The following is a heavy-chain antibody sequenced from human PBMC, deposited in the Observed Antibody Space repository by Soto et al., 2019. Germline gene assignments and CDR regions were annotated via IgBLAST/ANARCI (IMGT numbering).Heavy chain of an antibody. D-gene: IGHD3-3*02. CDR2: ISGSGTTT. CDR3: AKGPTIFGAIISYSFYYGMDV. Sequence: GSLRLSCAASVFTCSSSAMSWVRQAPGKGLEWVSAISGSGTTTYYADSVKGRFTISRDASKNMVYVQMNSLRVEDTALYFCAKGPTIFGAIISYSFYYGMDVWGHGTTVTVSS. V-gene: IGHV3-23*01. CDR1: VFTCSSSA. J-gene: IGHJ6*02.